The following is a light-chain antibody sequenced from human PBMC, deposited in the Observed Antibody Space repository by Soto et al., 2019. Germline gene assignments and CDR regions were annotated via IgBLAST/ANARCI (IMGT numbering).Light chain of an antibody. CDR3: NSFSVSHLYV. CDR1: STDVGGYNA. CDR2: EVT. Sequence: QSVLSQPASVSGSPGQTITISCTVTSTDVGGYNAVSWYQHHPGKAPKLIIYEVTHRPSGVSDRFSASKSGNTASLTISGLQAEDEADYYCNSFSVSHLYVFGTGTKVTVL. J-gene: IGLJ1*01. V-gene: IGLV2-14*01.